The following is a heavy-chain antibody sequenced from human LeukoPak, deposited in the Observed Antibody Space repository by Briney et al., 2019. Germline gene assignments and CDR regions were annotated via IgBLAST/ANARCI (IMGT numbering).Heavy chain of an antibody. J-gene: IGHJ4*02. Sequence: GESLKISCKGSGYSFTSYWIGWVRQMPGKGLEWMGVIYPGDSDTRYSPSFQGQVTISADKSISTAYLQWSSLKASDTAMYYCARATLYRSEWELIYYFDYWGQGTLVTVSS. D-gene: IGHD1-26*01. V-gene: IGHV5-51*01. CDR1: GYSFTSYW. CDR2: IYPGDSDT. CDR3: ARATLYRSEWELIYYFDY.